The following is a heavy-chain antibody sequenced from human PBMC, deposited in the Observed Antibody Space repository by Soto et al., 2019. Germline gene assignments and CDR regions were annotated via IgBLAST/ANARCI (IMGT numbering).Heavy chain of an antibody. J-gene: IGHJ6*02. V-gene: IGHV3-74*01. CDR2: INSDGSST. Sequence: PWGALRISCAASILTFSIYWMHGVRQAPGRGLVCVSSINSDGSSTSYADSVKGRFTISRDNAKNTLYLQMNSLRAEDTAVYYCARDLSYYDFWSGYSYYYYGMDVWGQGTTVTVYS. CDR1: ILTFSIYW. D-gene: IGHD3-3*01. CDR3: ARDLSYYDFWSGYSYYYYGMDV.